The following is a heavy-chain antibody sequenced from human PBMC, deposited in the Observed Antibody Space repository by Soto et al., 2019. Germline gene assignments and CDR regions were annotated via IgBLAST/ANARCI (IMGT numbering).Heavy chain of an antibody. Sequence: PGGSLRLSCAASGFTFSSYAMSWVRQAPGKGLEWVSAISGSGGSTYYADSVKGRFTISRDNSKNTLYLQMNSLRAEDTAVYYCAKDRYYDFWSGYPRGVFDYWGQGTLVTVSS. J-gene: IGHJ4*02. V-gene: IGHV3-23*01. CDR2: ISGSGGST. D-gene: IGHD3-3*01. CDR1: GFTFSSYA. CDR3: AKDRYYDFWSGYPRGVFDY.